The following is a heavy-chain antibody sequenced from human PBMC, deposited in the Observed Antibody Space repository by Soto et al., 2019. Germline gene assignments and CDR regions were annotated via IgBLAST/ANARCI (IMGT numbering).Heavy chain of an antibody. D-gene: IGHD3-22*01. CDR3: AITPDYYDSSGYSGAFDI. Sequence: PGESLKISCKGSGYSFTSYWIGWVRQMPGKGLEWMGIIYPGDSDTRYSPSFQGQVTISADKSISTAYLQWSSLKASDTAMYYCAITPDYYDSSGYSGAFDIWGQGTMVTVSS. CDR2: IYPGDSDT. CDR1: GYSFTSYW. J-gene: IGHJ3*02. V-gene: IGHV5-51*01.